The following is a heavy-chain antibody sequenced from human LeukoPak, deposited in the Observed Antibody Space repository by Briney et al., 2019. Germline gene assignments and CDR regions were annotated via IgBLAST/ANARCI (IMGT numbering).Heavy chain of an antibody. V-gene: IGHV3-13*01. D-gene: IGHD2-2*01. J-gene: IGHJ4*02. CDR2: IGTAGAT. CDR3: AREGVILGDDIVVLPGHY. Sequence: GGSLRLSCAASGFTFSSYDMHWVRQTTGKGLKWVSGIGTAGATFYPGSVKGRFTISRENAKNSLYLQMNNLRAGDTAVYYCAREGVILGDDIVVLPGHYWGQGTLVTVSS. CDR1: GFTFSSYD.